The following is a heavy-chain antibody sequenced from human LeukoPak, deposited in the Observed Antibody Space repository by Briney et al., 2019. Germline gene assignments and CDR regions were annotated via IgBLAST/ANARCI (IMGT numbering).Heavy chain of an antibody. V-gene: IGHV3-74*01. CDR1: GFTFSSYC. D-gene: IGHD3-9*01. CDR3: ASGFRYGHY. Sequence: GGSLRLSCAASGFTFSSYCMHWVRQAPGKGLVWVSRINSDGSSTSYADSVKGRFTISRDNAKNTLYLRMNSLRAEDTAVYYCASGFRYGHYWGQGTLVTVSS. J-gene: IGHJ4*02. CDR2: INSDGSST.